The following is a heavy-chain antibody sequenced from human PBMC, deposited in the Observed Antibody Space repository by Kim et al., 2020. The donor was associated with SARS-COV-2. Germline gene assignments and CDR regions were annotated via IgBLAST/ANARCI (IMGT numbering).Heavy chain of an antibody. CDR3: AKGVINSGFDY. V-gene: IGHV3-23*01. J-gene: IGHJ4*02. CDR2: ISWDGMRT. CDR1: VFTFSTSP. Sequence: GGSLRLSCAASVFTFSTSPMGWVRQAPGKGLEWVSRISWDGMRTYYADSVKGRVTMSSDKSRNTLYLHMNNLRVEDTAVYYCAKGVINSGFDYWGQGTQVTVSS. D-gene: IGHD1-26*01.